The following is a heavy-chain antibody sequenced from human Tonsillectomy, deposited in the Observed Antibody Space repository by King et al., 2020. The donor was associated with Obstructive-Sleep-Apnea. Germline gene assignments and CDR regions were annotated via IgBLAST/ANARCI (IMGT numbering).Heavy chain of an antibody. D-gene: IGHD6-25*01. J-gene: IGHJ4*02. Sequence: HVQLVESGGGVVQPERSLRLSCAASGFTFSNFAMHWVRQAPGKGLEWVAVISHDENSKYYADSVKGRFTISRDSSKNTLFLQMNSLRPEDTAVYYCAKDHGSSGSQYYFDYWGQGTLVTVSS. CDR3: AKDHGSSGSQYYFDY. V-gene: IGHV3-30*18. CDR1: GFTFSNFA. CDR2: ISHDENSK.